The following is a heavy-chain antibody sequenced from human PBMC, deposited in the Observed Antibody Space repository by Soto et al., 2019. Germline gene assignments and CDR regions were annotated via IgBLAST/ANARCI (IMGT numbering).Heavy chain of an antibody. CDR2: ISRYGNAI. Sequence: GGSLRLSCAASGFIFSDYYMSWIRQAPGKGLEWLAYISRYGNAIFYADSVIGRFTVSRDNAKNSLFLQMDDLRAEDTAMFFCARGAEITALTKWFERWGKGTMVVVSS. CDR3: ARGAEITALTKWFER. J-gene: IGHJ3*01. D-gene: IGHD3-10*01. V-gene: IGHV3-11*01. CDR1: GFIFSDYY.